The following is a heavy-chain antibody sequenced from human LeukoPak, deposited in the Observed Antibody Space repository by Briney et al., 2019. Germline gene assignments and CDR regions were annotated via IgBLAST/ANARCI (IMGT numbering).Heavy chain of an antibody. J-gene: IGHJ4*02. Sequence: ASVKVSCKASGYTFTSYDINWVRQATGQGLELMGWMNPNSGNTGYAQKFQGRVTMTRNTSISTAYMELSSLRSEDTAVYYCARVGRPYSSSWPDDYWGQGTLVTVSS. V-gene: IGHV1-8*01. CDR2: MNPNSGNT. CDR1: GYTFTSYD. D-gene: IGHD6-13*01. CDR3: ARVGRPYSSSWPDDY.